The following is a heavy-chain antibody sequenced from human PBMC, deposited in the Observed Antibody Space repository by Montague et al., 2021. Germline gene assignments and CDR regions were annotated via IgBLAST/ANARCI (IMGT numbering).Heavy chain of an antibody. CDR2: NFYSANS. D-gene: IGHD3-10*01. J-gene: IGHJ4*02. Sequence: TLSLTCTVSGGSFSSDGYNWIWHSPVPGLDRIWKSYNFYSANSNYNPSLKSRVTISVDTSKNQFSLKLSSVTAADTAVYYCARAEEYYGSGSYLGFDYWGQGTLVTVSS. V-gene: IGHV4-31*03. CDR1: GGSFSSDGYN. CDR3: ARAEEYYGSGSYLGFDY.